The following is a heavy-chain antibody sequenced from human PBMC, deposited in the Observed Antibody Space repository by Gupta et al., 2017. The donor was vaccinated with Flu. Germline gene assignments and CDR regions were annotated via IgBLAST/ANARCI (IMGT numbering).Heavy chain of an antibody. J-gene: IGHJ4*02. CDR2: VFRDGTT. D-gene: IGHD4-17*01. Sequence: SSSCVFWGWGRHPPGEGLEWLASVFRDGTTYYKGSLQSRVYMSVDTAKNEISLRLACVTAADTAVYYWARQHSGHYHFHSWGPGTQVTVSS. CDR3: ARQHSGHYHFHS. V-gene: IGHV4-39*01. CDR1: SSSCVF.